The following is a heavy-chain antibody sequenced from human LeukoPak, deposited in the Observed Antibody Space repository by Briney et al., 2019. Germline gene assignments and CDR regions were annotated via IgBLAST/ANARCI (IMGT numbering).Heavy chain of an antibody. J-gene: IGHJ4*02. CDR1: GYSISSGYY. CDR3: ASLLE. Sequence: SETLSLTCTVSGYSISSGYYWGWIRQPPGKGLEWIGSIYHSGSTYYNPSLKSRVTISVDTSKNQFSLKLNSVTAADTAVYYCASLLEWGQGTLVTVSS. V-gene: IGHV4-38-2*02. CDR2: IYHSGST.